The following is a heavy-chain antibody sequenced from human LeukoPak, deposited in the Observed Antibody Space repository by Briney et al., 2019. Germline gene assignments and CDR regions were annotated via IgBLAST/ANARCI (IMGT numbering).Heavy chain of an antibody. V-gene: IGHV4-39*01. Sequence: SETLSLTCTVSGGSISSSGHYWGWIRQPPGKGLEWIGSIYYSGSTYYNPSLKSRVTISVDTSKNQFSLKLSSVTAADTAVYYCARVVPAAIGWFDPWGQGTLVTVSS. CDR3: ARVVPAAIGWFDP. J-gene: IGHJ5*02. D-gene: IGHD2-2*02. CDR2: IYYSGST. CDR1: GGSISSSGHY.